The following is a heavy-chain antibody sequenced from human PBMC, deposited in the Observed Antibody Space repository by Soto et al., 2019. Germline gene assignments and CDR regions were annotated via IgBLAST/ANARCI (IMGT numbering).Heavy chain of an antibody. Sequence: ASETLSPACAVSGGSISRGGYSWSWIRQPPGKGLEWIGYIYHSGSTYYNPSLKSRVTISVDRSKNQFSLKLSSVTAADTAVYYCARVPTPWGQGTLVTVSS. V-gene: IGHV4-30-2*01. J-gene: IGHJ5*02. CDR3: ARVPTP. CDR2: IYHSGST. CDR1: GGSISRGGYS.